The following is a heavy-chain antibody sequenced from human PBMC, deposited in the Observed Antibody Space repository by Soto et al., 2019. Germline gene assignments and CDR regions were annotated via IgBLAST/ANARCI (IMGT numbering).Heavy chain of an antibody. Sequence: GGSLRLSCAASGFTFDDYAMHWVRQAPGKGLEWVSGISWNSGSIGYADSVKGRFTISRDNAKNSLYLQMNSLRAEDTALYYCAKDTHRNPSSSADYWGQGTLVTVSS. J-gene: IGHJ4*02. CDR2: ISWNSGSI. CDR3: AKDTHRNPSSSADY. CDR1: GFTFDDYA. V-gene: IGHV3-9*01. D-gene: IGHD6-13*01.